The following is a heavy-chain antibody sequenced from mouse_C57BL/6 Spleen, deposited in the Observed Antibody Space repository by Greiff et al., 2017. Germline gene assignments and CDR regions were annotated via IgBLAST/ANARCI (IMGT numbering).Heavy chain of an antibody. V-gene: IGHV5-9-1*02. D-gene: IGHD2-3*01. CDR1: GFTFSSYA. CDR2: ISSGGDYI. Sequence: EVKLMESGEGLVKPGGSLKLSCAASGFTFSSYAMSWVRQTPEKRLEWVAYISSGGDYIYYADTVKGRFTISRDNARNTLYLQMSSLKSEDTAMYYCTREGDGYPWFAYWGQGTLVTVSA. J-gene: IGHJ3*01. CDR3: TREGDGYPWFAY.